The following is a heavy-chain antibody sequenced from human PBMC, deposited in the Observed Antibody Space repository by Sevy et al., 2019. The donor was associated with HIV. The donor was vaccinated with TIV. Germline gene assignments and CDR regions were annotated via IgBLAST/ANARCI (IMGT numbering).Heavy chain of an antibody. V-gene: IGHV1-24*01. CDR1: GYTLTQFS. D-gene: IGHD3-22*01. J-gene: IGHJ4*02. Sequence: ASVKVSCKVSGYTLTQFSMHWVRQAPGKGLEWMATFDPEDDETIYAQRLQGRVTMTEDTSTDTAYMELSSLRSDDTAAYYCAVTKDYYDSSGYPFDYWGQGSLVTVSS. CDR2: FDPEDDET. CDR3: AVTKDYYDSSGYPFDY.